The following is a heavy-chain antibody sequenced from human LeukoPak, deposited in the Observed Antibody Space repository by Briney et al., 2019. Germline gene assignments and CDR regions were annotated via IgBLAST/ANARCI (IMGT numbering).Heavy chain of an antibody. CDR2: ISSSGSTI. D-gene: IGHD1-1*01. CDR1: GFAFGTYA. V-gene: IGHV3-48*03. J-gene: IGHJ4*02. CDR3: ARELAYYFDY. Sequence: GGSLRLSCAASGFAFGTYAMHWVRQAPGKGLEWVSYISSSGSTIYYADSVKGRFTISRDNAKTSLYLQMNSLRAEDTAVYYCARELAYYFDYWGQGTLVTVSS.